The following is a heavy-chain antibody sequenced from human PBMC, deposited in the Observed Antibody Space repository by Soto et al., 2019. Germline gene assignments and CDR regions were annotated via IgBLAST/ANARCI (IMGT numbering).Heavy chain of an antibody. J-gene: IGHJ5*02. CDR3: AHMIKPRVLEWLLYVSNWFDT. Sequence: GPTLVYPRQTLTLTCTFSWFSLSTSGVGVCLILQPPGKALEWLALIYWNDDKRYSPSLKSRLTITKDTSKNQVVLTMTNMDPVDKAKYYCAHMIKPRVLEWLLYVSNWFDTWAQGTMVTVSS. V-gene: IGHV2-5*01. D-gene: IGHD3-3*01. CDR2: IYWNDDK. CDR1: WFSLSTSGVG.